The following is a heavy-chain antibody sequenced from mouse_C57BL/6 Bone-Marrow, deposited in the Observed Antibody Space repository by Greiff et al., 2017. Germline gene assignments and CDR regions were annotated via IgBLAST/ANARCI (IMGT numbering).Heavy chain of an antibody. CDR1: GFTFSSYG. CDR2: ISSGGSYN. Sequence: EVMLVESGGDLVKPGGSLKLSCAASGFTFSSYGMSWVRQTPDKRLEWVATISSGGSYNYYPESVKVRFSISRDNAKNTLYLQMSSLKSEDTAMYDCARLSLIPPWFAYWGQGTLVTVSA. J-gene: IGHJ3*01. CDR3: ARLSLIPPWFAY. V-gene: IGHV5-6*01. D-gene: IGHD2-4*01.